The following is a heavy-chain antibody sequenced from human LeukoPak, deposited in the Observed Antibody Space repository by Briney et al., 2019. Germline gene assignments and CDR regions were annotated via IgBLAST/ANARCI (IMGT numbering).Heavy chain of an antibody. CDR3: AKDRNYYDSSGYSDYYYMDV. D-gene: IGHD3-22*01. Sequence: GGSLRLSCAASGFTFSSYGMHWVRQAPGKGLEWVAFIRYDGSNKYYADSVKGRFTISRDNSKNTLYLQMNSLRAEDTAVYYCAKDRNYYDSSGYSDYYYMDVWGKGTTVTVSS. CDR1: GFTFSSYG. J-gene: IGHJ6*03. CDR2: IRYDGSNK. V-gene: IGHV3-30*02.